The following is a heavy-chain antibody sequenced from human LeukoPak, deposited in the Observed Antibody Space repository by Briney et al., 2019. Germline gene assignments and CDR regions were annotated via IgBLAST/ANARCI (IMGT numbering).Heavy chain of an antibody. CDR2: INGDETST. CDR3: VRASTTVPNLFDY. Sequence: PGGSLRLSCAASGFTFSSYWMHWARQAPGKGLVWVSRINGDETSTAYADSVKGRFTISRDNAKNTLYLQMNSLRADDTAVYYCVRASTTVPNLFDYWGQGTLVTVSS. D-gene: IGHD2/OR15-2a*01. V-gene: IGHV3-74*01. CDR1: GFTFSSYW. J-gene: IGHJ4*02.